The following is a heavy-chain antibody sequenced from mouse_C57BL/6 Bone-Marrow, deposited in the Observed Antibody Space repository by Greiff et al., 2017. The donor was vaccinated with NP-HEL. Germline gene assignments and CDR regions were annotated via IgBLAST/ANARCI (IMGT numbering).Heavy chain of an antibody. Sequence: VKLQQSGAELARPGASVKLSCKASGYTFTSYGISWVKQRTGQGLEWIGEIYPRSGNTYYNEKFKGKATLTADKSSSTAYMELRSLTSEDSAVYFCARPLTGTGFAYWGQGTLVTVSA. V-gene: IGHV1-81*01. CDR3: ARPLTGTGFAY. J-gene: IGHJ3*01. CDR2: IYPRSGNT. CDR1: GYTFTSYG. D-gene: IGHD4-1*01.